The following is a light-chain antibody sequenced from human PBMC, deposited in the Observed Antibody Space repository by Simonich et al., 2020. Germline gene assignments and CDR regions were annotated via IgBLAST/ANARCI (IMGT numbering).Light chain of an antibody. Sequence: DILMTQSPDSLAVSLGERATINCKSSPSVLFSSNNKNYVACYQQKLGQPPKLLIYWAPTRESGVPDRFSGSGSGTEFTLTISSLQAEDVAVYYCQQYYSTPLTFGGGTKVEIK. CDR1: PSVLFSSNNKNY. V-gene: IGKV4-1*01. J-gene: IGKJ4*01. CDR3: QQYYSTPLT. CDR2: WAP.